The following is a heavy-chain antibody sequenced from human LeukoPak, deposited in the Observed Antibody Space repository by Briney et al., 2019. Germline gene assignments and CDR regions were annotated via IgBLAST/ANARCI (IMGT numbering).Heavy chain of an antibody. CDR1: GGFFSGYY. Sequence: PSETLSLTCAVYGGFFSGYYWSWIRQPPGKGLEWIGEINHSGSTNYNPSLKSRVTISVDTSKNQFSLKLSSVTAADTAVYYCARSLGVLRGIQIFGVVPRDYYYMDVWGKGTTVTVSS. CDR2: INHSGST. V-gene: IGHV4-34*01. CDR3: ARSLGVLRGIQIFGVVPRDYYYMDV. D-gene: IGHD3-3*01. J-gene: IGHJ6*03.